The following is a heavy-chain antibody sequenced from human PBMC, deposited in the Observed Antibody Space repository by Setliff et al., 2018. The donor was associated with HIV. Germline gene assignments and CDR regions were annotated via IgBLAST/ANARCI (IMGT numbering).Heavy chain of an antibody. V-gene: IGHV4-39*07. CDR2: VYYSGST. Sequence: PSETLSLTCIVSGGSISSSSYYWGWIRQPPGKGLEWIGTVYYSGSTYYNPSLKSRVTISVDTSENQFSLKLSPVTAADTAVYYCARDGYSSGWYVISGSFDYWGQGILVTVSS. CDR3: ARDGYSSGWYVISGSFDY. D-gene: IGHD6-13*01. CDR1: GGSISSSSYY. J-gene: IGHJ4*02.